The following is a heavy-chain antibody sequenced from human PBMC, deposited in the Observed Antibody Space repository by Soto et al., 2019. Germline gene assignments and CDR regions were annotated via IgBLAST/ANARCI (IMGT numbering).Heavy chain of an antibody. CDR1: GFTFSSYS. CDR2: IISSSSTI. V-gene: IGHV3-48*01. CDR3: ARVVPDV. Sequence: GGSLRLSCAASGFTFSSYSMNWVRQAPGKGLEWVSYIISSSSTIYYADSVKGLFTISRDNAKNSLYLQMNSLRAEDTAVYYCARVVPDVWGQGTTVTVSS. J-gene: IGHJ6*02.